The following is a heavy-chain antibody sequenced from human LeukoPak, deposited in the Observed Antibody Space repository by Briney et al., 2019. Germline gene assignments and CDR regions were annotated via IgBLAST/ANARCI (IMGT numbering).Heavy chain of an antibody. CDR1: GGSISSYY. V-gene: IGHV4-4*07. CDR2: IYTSGST. D-gene: IGHD3-9*01. J-gene: IGHJ3*02. CDR3: ARVRTYYDILTAEGNAFDI. Sequence: SETLSLTCTVSGGSISSYYWSWIRQPAGKGLEWIGRIYTSGSTNYNPSLKSRVTMSVDTSKNQFSLKLSSVTAADTAVYYCARVRTYYDILTAEGNAFDIWGQGTMVTVSS.